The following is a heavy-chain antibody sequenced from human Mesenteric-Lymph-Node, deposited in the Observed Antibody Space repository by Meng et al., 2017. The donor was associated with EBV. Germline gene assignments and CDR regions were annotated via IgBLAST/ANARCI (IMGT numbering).Heavy chain of an antibody. V-gene: IGHV4-39*07. CDR2: IYYSGNT. Sequence: QLHLQESGPGLVKPSETLSLTCTVSGGSISSSRYYWDWIRQPPGKGLEWIGSIYYSGNTYYNPSLKSRVTISVDTSKNQFSLKVSSVTAADTAVYYCARGGMTTMEAPWGTWFDPWGQGTLVTVSS. J-gene: IGHJ5*02. D-gene: IGHD4-23*01. CDR1: GGSISSSRYY. CDR3: ARGGMTTMEAPWGTWFDP.